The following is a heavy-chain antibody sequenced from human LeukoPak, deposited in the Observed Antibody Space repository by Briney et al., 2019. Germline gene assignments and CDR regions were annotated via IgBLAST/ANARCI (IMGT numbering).Heavy chain of an antibody. V-gene: IGHV1-2*02. CDR1: GYTFTGYY. CDR2: INPNSGGT. Sequence: GASVRVSCKASGYTFTGYYMLWVRQAPGQGLEWRGWINPNSGGTNYAQKFQGRVTMARDTSISTAYMELSRLRSDHTAVYYCARSRYCSGGSCYPPLPFDYWGQGTLVTVSS. D-gene: IGHD2-15*01. J-gene: IGHJ4*02. CDR3: ARSRYCSGGSCYPPLPFDY.